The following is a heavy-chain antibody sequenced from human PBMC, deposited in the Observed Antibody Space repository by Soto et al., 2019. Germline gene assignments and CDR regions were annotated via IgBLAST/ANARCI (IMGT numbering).Heavy chain of an antibody. Sequence: PGESLKISCKASGYTFTNYWIGWVRQMPGKGLEWMGIIYPGDSDTRYSPSLQGQVTISADKSISTAYLQWSSLKASDTAMYYCARTSAAGKYYYGMDVWGQGTTVTV. J-gene: IGHJ6*02. CDR1: GYTFTNYW. CDR2: IYPGDSDT. CDR3: ARTSAAGKYYYGMDV. D-gene: IGHD6-13*01. V-gene: IGHV5-51*01.